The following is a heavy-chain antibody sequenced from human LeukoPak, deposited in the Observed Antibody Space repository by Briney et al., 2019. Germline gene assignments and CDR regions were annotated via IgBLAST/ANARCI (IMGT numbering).Heavy chain of an antibody. Sequence: GGSLRLSCAASGFTFSSYAMHWVRQAPGKGLEYVSAISSNGGSTYYANSVKGRFTISRDNSKNTLYLQMGSLRAEDMAVYYCARGAMVRGVFAFDYWGQGTLVTVSS. CDR1: GFTFSSYA. D-gene: IGHD3-10*01. V-gene: IGHV3-64*01. J-gene: IGHJ4*02. CDR2: ISSNGGST. CDR3: ARGAMVRGVFAFDY.